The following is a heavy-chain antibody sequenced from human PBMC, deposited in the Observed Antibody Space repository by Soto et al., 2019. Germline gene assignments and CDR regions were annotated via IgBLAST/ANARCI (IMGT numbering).Heavy chain of an antibody. CDR3: ARESEDLTSNFDY. Sequence: PGGSLRLSCAASGFTFTRDSMNWARQAPGKGLEWVSSISSTTNYIYYGDSTKGRFTISRDNAKNSLYLEMNSLRAEDTAVYYCARESEDLTSNFDYCGQGTLVTVSS. CDR1: GFTFTRDS. V-gene: IGHV3-21*06. CDR2: ISSTTNYI. J-gene: IGHJ4*02.